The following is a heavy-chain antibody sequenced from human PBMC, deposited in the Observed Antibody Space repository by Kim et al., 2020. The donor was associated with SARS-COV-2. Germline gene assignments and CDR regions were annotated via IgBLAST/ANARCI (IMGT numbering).Heavy chain of an antibody. V-gene: IGHV6-1*01. J-gene: IGHJ4*02. CDR2: TYYRSKWYS. CDR3: VRVVAGGIDY. CDR1: GDSVSNNNAA. Sequence: SQTLSLTCAISGDSVSNNNAAWSWIRQSPSRGLEWLGRTYYRSKWYSDYGVSVKSRIAVNPDTSKNQFSLQLNSVTPEDTAVYYCVRVVAGGIDYWGQEALGTVSS. D-gene: IGHD6-19*01.